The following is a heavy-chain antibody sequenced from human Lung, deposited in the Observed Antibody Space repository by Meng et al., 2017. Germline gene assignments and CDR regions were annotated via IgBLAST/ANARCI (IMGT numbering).Heavy chain of an antibody. CDR1: GYTFPDYW. Sequence: VTLGACWCGVKKPWASVKVACKASGYTFPDYWLHWVRRAPGQGLEWMGRINPKSGDTHYAQRFQGRVTMTGDTSISTAYMELSGLRSDDTAMYYCARDEDISAAGKLFGDYWGQGTLVTVSS. CDR2: INPKSGDT. D-gene: IGHD6-13*01. V-gene: IGHV1-2*06. CDR3: ARDEDISAAGKLFGDY. J-gene: IGHJ4*02.